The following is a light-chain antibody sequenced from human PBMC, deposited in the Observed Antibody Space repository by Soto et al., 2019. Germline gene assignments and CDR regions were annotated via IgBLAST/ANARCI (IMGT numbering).Light chain of an antibody. V-gene: IGLV2-8*01. CDR1: SSDVGGYNY. J-gene: IGLJ2*01. CDR3: SSYAANNVV. CDR2: EVS. Sequence: SALTQPPSASGSPGQSVTISCTGTSSDVGGYNYVSWYQQHPGKAPKLMIYEVSKRPSGVPDRFSGSKSGNTASLTVSGLQGEDGADYYCSSYAANNVVFGGGTKLPVL.